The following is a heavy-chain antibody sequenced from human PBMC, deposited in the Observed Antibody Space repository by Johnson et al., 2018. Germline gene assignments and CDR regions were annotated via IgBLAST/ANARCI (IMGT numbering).Heavy chain of an antibody. D-gene: IGHD3-22*01. Sequence: QVQLVESGAEVKKPGASVKVSCKASGYTFTSYDINWVRQATGQGLEWMGWMNPNSGNTGSAQKFQGRVTMTRNAAISPAYMELSSLSSEDTAVYYCARGFKYYYGSSGDDAFDIWGQGTMVTVSS. CDR2: MNPNSGNT. J-gene: IGHJ3*02. CDR1: GYTFTSYD. V-gene: IGHV1-8*01. CDR3: ARGFKYYYGSSGDDAFDI.